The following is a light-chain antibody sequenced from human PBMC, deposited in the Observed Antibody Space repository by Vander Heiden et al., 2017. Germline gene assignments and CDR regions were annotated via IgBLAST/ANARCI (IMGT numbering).Light chain of an antibody. CDR1: KLGGKC. J-gene: IGLJ3*02. Sequence: YELIQPPSVSVSPGQTASITCPGDKLGGKCASWYQQKPGQSPVLVIYQDSKRASGMPERFSGSNSGNTATLTIIGTQAMDEADYYCQAWDSSIYWVFGGGTKLTVL. V-gene: IGLV3-1*01. CDR3: QAWDSSIYWV. CDR2: QDS.